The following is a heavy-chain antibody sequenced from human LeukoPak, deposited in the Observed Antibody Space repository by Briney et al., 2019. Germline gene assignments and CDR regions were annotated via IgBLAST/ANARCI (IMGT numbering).Heavy chain of an antibody. Sequence: QSGGSLRLSCAASGFTFSSYWMSWVRQAPGKGLEWVANIKQDGSEKYYVDSVKGRFTTSRDNAKNSLYLQMNSLRAEDTAVYYCASLPPYYYDSSGYYGWGQGTLVTVSS. D-gene: IGHD3-22*01. J-gene: IGHJ4*02. CDR2: IKQDGSEK. CDR3: ASLPPYYYDSSGYYG. CDR1: GFTFSSYW. V-gene: IGHV3-7*01.